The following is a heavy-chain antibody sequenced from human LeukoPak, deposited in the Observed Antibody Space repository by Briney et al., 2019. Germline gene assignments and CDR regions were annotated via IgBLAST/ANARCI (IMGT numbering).Heavy chain of an antibody. D-gene: IGHD6-13*01. CDR3: AKDLYSSSWWFDY. V-gene: IGHV3-30*02. CDR1: GFTFSSYG. J-gene: IGHJ4*02. CDR2: IRYDGSNK. Sequence: PGGSLRLSCAASGFTFSSYGMHWVRQAPGKGLEWVAFIRYDGSNKYYADSVKGRFTISRDNSKNTLYLQMNSLRAEDTAVYYCAKDLYSSSWWFDYWGQGTLATVSS.